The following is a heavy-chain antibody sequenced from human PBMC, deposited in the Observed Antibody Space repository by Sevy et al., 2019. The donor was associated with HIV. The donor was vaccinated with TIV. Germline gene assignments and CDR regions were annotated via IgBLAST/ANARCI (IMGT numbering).Heavy chain of an antibody. CDR2: ISGTGNTK. CDR1: GFTFSNYY. CDR3: ARDPTYYDFWSGYYTGWFDP. D-gene: IGHD3-3*01. Sequence: GGSLRLSCAASGFTFSNYYMNWIRQAPGKGLEWVSYISGTGNTKYYTDSVKGRFTISRDNAKNSLFLQMDSLRFEDTAVYYCARDPTYYDFWSGYYTGWFDPWGQGTLVTVSS. V-gene: IGHV3-11*01. J-gene: IGHJ5*02.